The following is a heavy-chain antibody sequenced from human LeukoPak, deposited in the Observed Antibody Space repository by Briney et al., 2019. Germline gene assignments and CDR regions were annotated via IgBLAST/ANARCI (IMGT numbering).Heavy chain of an antibody. CDR2: ISSSSGNI. CDR3: AKGGTGFEN. V-gene: IGHV3-23*01. J-gene: IGHJ4*02. D-gene: IGHD1-14*01. CDR1: GFTFSSYT. Sequence: PGGSLRLSCAASGFTFSSYTMNSVRQAPGKRLEWVSSISSSSGNINYADSVKGRFTISRDNSKNTLFLQMNSLRAEDTALYYCAKGGTGFENWGQGTLVTVSS.